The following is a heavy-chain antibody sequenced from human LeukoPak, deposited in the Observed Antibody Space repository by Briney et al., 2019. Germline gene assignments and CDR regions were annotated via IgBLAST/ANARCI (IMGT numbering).Heavy chain of an antibody. V-gene: IGHV4-59*01. CDR1: GGSISSYY. CDR3: ARVTYYGSGSYYPSVYYYYMDV. J-gene: IGHJ6*03. Sequence: PSETLSLTCTVSGGSISSYYWSWIRQPPGKGLEWIGYIYYSGSTNYNPSLKSRVTISVDTSKNQFSLKLSSVTAADTAVYYCARVTYYGSGSYYPSVYYYYMDVWGKGTTVTISS. CDR2: IYYSGST. D-gene: IGHD3-10*01.